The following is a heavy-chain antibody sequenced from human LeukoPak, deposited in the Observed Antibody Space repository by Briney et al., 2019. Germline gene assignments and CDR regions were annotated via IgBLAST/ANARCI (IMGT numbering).Heavy chain of an antibody. CDR2: IIPIFGTA. Sequence: GASVKVSCKASGYTFTSYGISWVRQAPGQGLEWMGGIIPIFGTANYAQKFQGRVTITADESTSTAYMELSSLRSVDTAVYYCARALSTGAERTFDYWGQGTLVTVSS. D-gene: IGHD4-17*01. CDR3: ARALSTGAERTFDY. J-gene: IGHJ4*02. CDR1: GYTFTSYG. V-gene: IGHV1-69*13.